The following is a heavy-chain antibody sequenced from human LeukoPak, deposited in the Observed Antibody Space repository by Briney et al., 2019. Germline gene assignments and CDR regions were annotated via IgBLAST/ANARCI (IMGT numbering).Heavy chain of an antibody. CDR3: ANRNYYLDY. J-gene: IGHJ4*02. Sequence: GGSLRLSCAASGFSFSTYTMAWGRQAPEQGLEWVSAIGARGDNSSYADSVKGRFTISRDTSKNTLYLQMNNLRAEDTAIYYCANRNYYLDYWGQGTLVTVSS. CDR1: GFSFSTYT. V-gene: IGHV3-23*01. D-gene: IGHD3-10*01. CDR2: IGARGDNS.